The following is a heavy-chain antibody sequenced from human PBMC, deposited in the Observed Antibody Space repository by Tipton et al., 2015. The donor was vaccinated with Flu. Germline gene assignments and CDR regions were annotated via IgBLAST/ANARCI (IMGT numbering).Heavy chain of an antibody. CDR1: GFVFSDFG. CDR2: IWYDGSKK. Sequence: QLVQSGGGVVQPGTSLRLSCAASGFVFSDFGMNWVRQAPGRGPEWVAAIWYDGSKKYYADSVRGRFTISRDSSRHMVYLQMDSLRAEDTAVYYCAKDLGGCGSFTCSGYFDVGGQGVLVSVSS. J-gene: IGHJ4*02. V-gene: IGHV3-33*06. D-gene: IGHD2-15*01. CDR3: AKDLGGCGSFTCSGYFDV.